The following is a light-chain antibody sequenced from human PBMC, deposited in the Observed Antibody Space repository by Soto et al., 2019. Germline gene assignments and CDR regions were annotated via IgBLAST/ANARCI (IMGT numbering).Light chain of an antibody. CDR2: EVN. CDR3: SSYAGSDIFV. V-gene: IGLV2-8*01. Sequence: QSALTQPPSASGSPGQSLTISCTGTSSDVGAYNYVFWYQQHPGKAPKLIIYEVNKWPSGVPDRFSGSKSGNTASLTVSGLQAEDEADYYCSSYAGSDIFVFGGGTQRTVL. J-gene: IGLJ2*01. CDR1: SSDVGAYNY.